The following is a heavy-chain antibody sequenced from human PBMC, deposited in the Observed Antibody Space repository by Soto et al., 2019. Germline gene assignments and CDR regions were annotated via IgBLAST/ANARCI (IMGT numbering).Heavy chain of an antibody. D-gene: IGHD3-3*01. Sequence: XSVKVSYKASGYTFTSYAMHWVRQAPGQRLEWMGWINAGNGNTKYSQKFQGRVTITRDTSASTAYMELSSLRSEDTAVYYCARRPAGITIFGVAPNWFDPCGQGTLVTVSS. CDR2: INAGNGNT. J-gene: IGHJ5*02. V-gene: IGHV1-3*01. CDR1: GYTFTSYA. CDR3: ARRPAGITIFGVAPNWFDP.